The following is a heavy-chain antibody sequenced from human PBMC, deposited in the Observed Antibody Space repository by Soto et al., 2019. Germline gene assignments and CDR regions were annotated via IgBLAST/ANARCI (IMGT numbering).Heavy chain of an antibody. J-gene: IGHJ4*02. CDR1: GGTFSSYA. CDR2: IIPIFGTA. CDR3: ARDGYCSGGSCGIDY. D-gene: IGHD2-15*01. Sequence: SVKVSCKASGGTFSSYAISWVRQAPGQGLEWMGGIIPIFGTANYAQKFQGRVTITADESTSTAYMELSSLRSEDTAVYYCARDGYCSGGSCGIDYWGQGTLVTVSS. V-gene: IGHV1-69*13.